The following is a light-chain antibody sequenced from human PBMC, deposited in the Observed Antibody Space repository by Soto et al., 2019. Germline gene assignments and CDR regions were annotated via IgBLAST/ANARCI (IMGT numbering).Light chain of an antibody. V-gene: IGLV2-14*01. Sequence: QSALTQPASVSGSPGQSITISCTGTSSDVGRYNYVSWCQQHPGKAPKLIIYDVSNRPSGVSNRFSGSKSGNTASLTISRLQAEDEADYYCSSYTSSSTVVFGGGTKLTVL. J-gene: IGLJ2*01. CDR3: SSYTSSSTVV. CDR1: SSDVGRYNY. CDR2: DVS.